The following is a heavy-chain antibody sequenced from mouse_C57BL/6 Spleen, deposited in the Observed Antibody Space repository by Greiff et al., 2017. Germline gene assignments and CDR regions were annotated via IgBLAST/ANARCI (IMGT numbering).Heavy chain of an antibody. CDR1: GYSFTDYN. CDR2: INPNYGTT. D-gene: IGHD2-14*01. J-gene: IGHJ3*01. CDR3: ARSSDYRNGFFAY. Sequence: QLQQSGPELVKPGASVKISCKASGYSFTDYNMNWVKQSNGKSLEWIGVINPNYGTTSYNQKFKGKATLTVDQSSSTAYMQINSLTSDDSAVYYCARSSDYRNGFFAYWCQGTLVTVSA. V-gene: IGHV1-39*01.